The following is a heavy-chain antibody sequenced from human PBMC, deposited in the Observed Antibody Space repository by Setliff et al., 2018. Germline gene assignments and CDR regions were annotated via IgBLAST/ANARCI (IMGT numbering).Heavy chain of an antibody. J-gene: IGHJ3*02. D-gene: IGHD3-22*01. CDR1: GYTFTSYG. V-gene: IGHV1-18*01. CDR3: ARDVGTSSFEVATMIVVAATDAFDI. CDR2: ISAYNGNT. Sequence: RASVKVSCKASGYTFTSYGISWVRQAPGQGLEWMGWISAYNGNTNYAQKLQGRVTMTTDTSTSTAYMELRSLRSDDTAVYYCARDVGTSSFEVATMIVVAATDAFDIWGQGTMVTVS.